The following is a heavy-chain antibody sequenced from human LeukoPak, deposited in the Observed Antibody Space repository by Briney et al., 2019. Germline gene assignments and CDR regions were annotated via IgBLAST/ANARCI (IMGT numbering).Heavy chain of an antibody. V-gene: IGHV3-30*04. CDR2: IADDGSNK. J-gene: IGHJ4*02. D-gene: IGHD3-10*01. Sequence: GRSLRLSCAASGFTFSSYAMHWVRQAPGKGLEWVAVIADDGSNKYYADSVKGRFTISRDNSNNTLYLQMNSLRAEDTAVYYCAKGHYYGSVSLDYWGQGTLVTVSS. CDR1: GFTFSSYA. CDR3: AKGHYYGSVSLDY.